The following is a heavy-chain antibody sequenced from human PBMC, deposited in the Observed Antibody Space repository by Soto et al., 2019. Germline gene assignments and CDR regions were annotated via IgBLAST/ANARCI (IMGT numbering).Heavy chain of an antibody. CDR2: IYYSGRT. CDR1: GGSISSSTYY. V-gene: IGHV4-39*01. D-gene: IGHD6-13*01. CDR3: ARVTLSSTWSNNWFDP. Sequence: QLQLQESGPGLVKPSETLSLTCIVSGGSISSSTYYWGWIRQPPGKGLEWIGSIYYSGRTYYNPSLKSRVTISVDTSKNQFSLKLSSVTAADTAVYYCARVTLSSTWSNNWFDPWGQGTRVTVSS. J-gene: IGHJ5*02.